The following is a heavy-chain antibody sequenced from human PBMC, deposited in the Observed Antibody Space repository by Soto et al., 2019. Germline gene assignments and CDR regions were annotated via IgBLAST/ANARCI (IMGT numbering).Heavy chain of an antibody. V-gene: IGHV1-69*02. J-gene: IGHJ4*02. D-gene: IGHD2-8*01. CDR1: GGTFSSYT. CDR3: ARAGCTNGVCSTNFDY. Sequence: GASVKVSCKASGGTFSSYTISWVRQAPGQGLEWMGRIIPILGIANYAQKFQGRVTITADKSTSTAYMELSSLRSEDTAVYYCARAGCTNGVCSTNFDYWGQGTLVTVSS. CDR2: IIPILGIA.